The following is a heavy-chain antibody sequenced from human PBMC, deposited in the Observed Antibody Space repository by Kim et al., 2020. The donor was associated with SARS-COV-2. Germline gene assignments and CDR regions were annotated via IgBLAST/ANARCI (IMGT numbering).Heavy chain of an antibody. D-gene: IGHD3-10*01. V-gene: IGHV3-66*01. CDR3: ALVYGSGSYYFDY. CDR1: GFSVTANY. J-gene: IGHJ4*02. Sequence: GGSLRLSCSTSGFSVTANYMSWVRQAPGKGPECVSVAYTGDETFYADSVKGRFTIFRDISNNTLNLQKYSLRAEDTAIYYCALVYGSGSYYFDYWGPGTQVTVSS. CDR2: AYTGDET.